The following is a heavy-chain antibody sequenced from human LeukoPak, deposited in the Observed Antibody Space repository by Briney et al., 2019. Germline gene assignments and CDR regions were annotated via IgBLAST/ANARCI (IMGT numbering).Heavy chain of an antibody. CDR3: ARDRGRWLQLPDY. J-gene: IGHJ4*02. CDR1: GFIFSHFG. D-gene: IGHD5-24*01. CDR2: TSYNGSNN. Sequence: GGSLRLSCAASGFIFSHFGMHWVRQAPGKGLEWVAMTSYNGSNNYYADSVKGRFTISRDISMHTLYLQMNSLRAEDTAVYYCARDRGRWLQLPDYWGQGTLVTVSS. V-gene: IGHV3-30*03.